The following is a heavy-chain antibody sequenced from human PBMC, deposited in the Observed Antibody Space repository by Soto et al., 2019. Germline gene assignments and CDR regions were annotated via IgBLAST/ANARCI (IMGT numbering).Heavy chain of an antibody. CDR2: IYYSGIT. J-gene: IGHJ4*02. CDR1: GASISSGSYF. Sequence: SETLSLTCTVSGASISSGSYFWGWIRQPPGKGLEWIGSIYYSGITYYNPSLKSRATISVDTSKSQFSLKLTSVTAADTAVYYCARHDDDIVVVPAAKRYFDYWGQGTLVTVSS. D-gene: IGHD2-2*01. CDR3: ARHDDDIVVVPAAKRYFDY. V-gene: IGHV4-39*01.